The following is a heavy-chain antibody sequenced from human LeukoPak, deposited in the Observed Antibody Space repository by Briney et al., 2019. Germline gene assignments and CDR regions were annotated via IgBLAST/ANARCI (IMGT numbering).Heavy chain of an antibody. V-gene: IGHV3-64D*09. J-gene: IGHJ4*02. CDR3: VKYSSGWYYDY. CDR1: GFTFSKYA. CDR2: INDNGRST. D-gene: IGHD6-19*01. Sequence: PGGPLRLSCSASGFTFSKYAMHWVRQAPGKGLEYVSAINDNGRSTYYADSVKGRFSISRDNSKNTLYLQMSSLRAEDTAVYYCVKYSSGWYYDYWGQGTLVTVST.